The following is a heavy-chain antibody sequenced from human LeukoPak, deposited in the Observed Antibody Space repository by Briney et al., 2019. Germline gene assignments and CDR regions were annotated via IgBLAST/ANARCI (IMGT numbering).Heavy chain of an antibody. V-gene: IGHV3-74*01. Sequence: GGSLRLSCAASGFTFSRFWMHRVRHAPAKGLVWVSRINTDASNTIYADSVKGRFTISRDNAKNTLYLQMNSLSAEDTAVYYCARDQSIAGPTTADYWGQGTLVTVSS. CDR1: GFTFSRFW. CDR2: INTDASNT. D-gene: IGHD1-26*01. J-gene: IGHJ4*02. CDR3: ARDQSIAGPTTADY.